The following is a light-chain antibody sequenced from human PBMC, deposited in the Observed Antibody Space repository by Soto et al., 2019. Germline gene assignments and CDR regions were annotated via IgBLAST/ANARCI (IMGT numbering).Light chain of an antibody. V-gene: IGKV3-20*01. CDR3: QQYGSSPRT. Sequence: EIVLTHSPGTLSLSPGERATLSCRASQSVSSSYLAWYQQKPGQAPRLLIYGTSSRATDIPDRFSGSGSGTDFTLTISRLEPEDSAVYYCQQYGSSPRTFGQGTKVEIK. J-gene: IGKJ1*01. CDR1: QSVSSSY. CDR2: GTS.